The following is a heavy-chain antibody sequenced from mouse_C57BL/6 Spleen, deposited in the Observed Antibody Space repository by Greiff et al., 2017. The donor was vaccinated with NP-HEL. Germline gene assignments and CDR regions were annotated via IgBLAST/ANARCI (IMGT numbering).Heavy chain of an antibody. J-gene: IGHJ2*01. CDR1: GFTFSSYA. D-gene: IGHD2-5*01. V-gene: IGHV5-4*01. Sequence: EVKLMESGGGLVKPGGSLKLPCAASGFTFSSYAMSWVRQTPEKRLEWVATISDGGSYTYYPDNVKGRFTISRDNAKNNLYLQMSHLKSEDTAMYYCARDSYSNPYDYWGQGTTLTVSS. CDR2: ISDGGSYT. CDR3: ARDSYSNPYDY.